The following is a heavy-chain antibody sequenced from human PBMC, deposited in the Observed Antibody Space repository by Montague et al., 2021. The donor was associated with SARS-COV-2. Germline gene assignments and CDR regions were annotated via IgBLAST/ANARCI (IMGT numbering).Heavy chain of an antibody. CDR1: GGSVSSGSYY. D-gene: IGHD3-3*01. J-gene: IGHJ6*02. CDR3: ARDPWRITIFGVVTRYGMDV. V-gene: IGHV4-61*01. Sequence: SETLSLTCIVSGGSVSSGSYYWSWIRQPPGKGLEWIGYIYYSGSTNYNPSLKSRVTISVDTSKNQFSLKLSSVTAADTAVYYCARDPWRITIFGVVTRYGMDVGAKGPRSPSP. CDR2: IYYSGST.